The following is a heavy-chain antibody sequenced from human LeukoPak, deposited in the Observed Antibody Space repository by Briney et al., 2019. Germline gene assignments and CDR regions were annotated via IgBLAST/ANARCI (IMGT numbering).Heavy chain of an antibody. CDR3: ARAPSYSSASWGYYGMDV. J-gene: IGHJ6*02. Sequence: GGSLRLSCAASGFTFNIYDMHWVRHVTGEGLEWVSTIGVGGDTYYPGSVKGRFTISRENAKNSLYLQMNNLRAGDTAVYYCARAPSYSSASWGYYGMDVWGQGTTVTVSS. CDR2: IGVGGDT. V-gene: IGHV3-13*01. D-gene: IGHD6-6*01. CDR1: GFTFNIYD.